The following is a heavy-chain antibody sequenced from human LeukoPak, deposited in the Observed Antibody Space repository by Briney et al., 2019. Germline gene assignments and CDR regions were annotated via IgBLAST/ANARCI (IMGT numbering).Heavy chain of an antibody. J-gene: IGHJ5*02. CDR3: AKDRYCSGGSCYVNWFDP. CDR1: GFTFSSYG. Sequence: GGSLRLSCAASGFTFSSYGMIWVRQAPGKGLEWVSGISVSGDSTYYADSVKGRFTIPRDNPKKTLYLQMNSLRAEVTAVYYCAKDRYCSGGSCYVNWFDPWGQGTLVTVSS. CDR2: ISVSGDST. V-gene: IGHV3-23*01. D-gene: IGHD2-15*01.